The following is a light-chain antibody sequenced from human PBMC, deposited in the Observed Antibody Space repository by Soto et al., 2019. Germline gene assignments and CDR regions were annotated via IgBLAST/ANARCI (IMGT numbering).Light chain of an antibody. V-gene: IGKV1-5*01. CDR1: QSISSW. Sequence: DIQMTQSPSTLSASVGDRVTITCRASQSISSWLAWYQQKPGKAPKLLIHDASSLESGVPSRFSGSGSGTEFTLTISSLQPDDFATYYCQQYNSYPWTFGQGTKVDSK. CDR3: QQYNSYPWT. CDR2: DAS. J-gene: IGKJ1*01.